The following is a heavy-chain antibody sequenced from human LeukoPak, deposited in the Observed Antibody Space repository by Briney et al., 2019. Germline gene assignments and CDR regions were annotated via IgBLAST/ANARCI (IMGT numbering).Heavy chain of an antibody. CDR3: AKERSSGWPFDY. Sequence: GVSLRLFCAASGFTFSSHAMSWVRQAPGKGLEGVSGISDSVDRTHDADSVKGRFTISRDNPKNTVYLQMNSLRADDTAVYYCAKERSSGWPFDYWGQGTLVTVSS. D-gene: IGHD6-19*01. CDR1: GFTFSSHA. V-gene: IGHV3-23*01. CDR2: ISDSVDRT. J-gene: IGHJ4*02.